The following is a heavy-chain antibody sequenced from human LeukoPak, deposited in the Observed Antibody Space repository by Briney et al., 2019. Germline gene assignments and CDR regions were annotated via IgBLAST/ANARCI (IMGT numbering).Heavy chain of an antibody. CDR3: ARGNYYEIN. V-gene: IGHV3-74*01. Sequence: PGGSLRLSCAASGFTFSTYWMLWVRQAPGKGLVWVSRINSDGSSTTYADSVKGRFTISRDNAENTVYLHMYSLRAEDTAVYYRARGNYYEINWGQGTLVTVSS. D-gene: IGHD3-22*01. CDR1: GFTFSTYW. CDR2: INSDGSST. J-gene: IGHJ4*02.